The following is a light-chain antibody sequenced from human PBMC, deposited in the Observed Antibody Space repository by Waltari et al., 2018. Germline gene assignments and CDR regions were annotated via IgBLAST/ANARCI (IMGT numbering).Light chain of an antibody. Sequence: IQLTQSPSSLSADVGDRLTISCPASQGIGSDLAWYQQKPGKAPNLLSYAATTLRSVVPSRFSGSGSGTDFTLTISSLQPEDFATYYCLQLSDDPRTFGQGTKVEIK. CDR3: LQLSDDPRT. V-gene: IGKV1-9*01. J-gene: IGKJ1*01. CDR2: AAT. CDR1: QGIGSD.